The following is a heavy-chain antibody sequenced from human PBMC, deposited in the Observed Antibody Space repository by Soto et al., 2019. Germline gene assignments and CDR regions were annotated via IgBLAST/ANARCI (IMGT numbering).Heavy chain of an antibody. J-gene: IGHJ3*02. V-gene: IGHV3-9*01. CDR3: AKDIGCTNGVCYKNAFDI. Sequence: EVQLVASGGGLVQPGRSLRLSCAASGFTFDDYAMHWVRQAPGKGLEWVSGISWNSGSIGYADSVKGRFTISRDNAKNSLYLQMNSLRAEDTALYYCAKDIGCTNGVCYKNAFDIWGQGTMVTVSS. CDR2: ISWNSGSI. CDR1: GFTFDDYA. D-gene: IGHD2-8*01.